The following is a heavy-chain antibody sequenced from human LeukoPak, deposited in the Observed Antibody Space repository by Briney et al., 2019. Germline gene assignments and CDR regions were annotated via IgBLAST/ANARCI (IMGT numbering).Heavy chain of an antibody. J-gene: IGHJ4*02. CDR3: ANGNSPFVQSTRGYFDY. V-gene: IGHV3-30*02. D-gene: IGHD4-23*01. Sequence: PGGSLRLSCAASGFTFSSYGMHWVRQAPGKGLEWVAFIRYDGSNKYYADSVKGRFTISRDNSKNTLSLQMNSLRAEDTAVYYCANGNSPFVQSTRGYFDYWGQGTLVTVSS. CDR2: IRYDGSNK. CDR1: GFTFSSYG.